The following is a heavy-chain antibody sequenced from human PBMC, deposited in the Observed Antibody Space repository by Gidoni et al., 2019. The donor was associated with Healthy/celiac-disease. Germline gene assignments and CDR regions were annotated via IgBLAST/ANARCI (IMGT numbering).Heavy chain of an antibody. V-gene: IGHV3-7*01. J-gene: IGHJ3*02. CDR2: IKQDGSEK. D-gene: IGHD2-2*01. CDR1: GFTVSSYG. CDR3: ARFIVVVPAAYVDAFDI. Sequence: EVQLVESGGGLVQPGGSLRRSCEASGFTVSSYGMSWVRQAPGKGLEGVANIKQDGSEKYYVDSVKGRFTISRDNAKNSLYLQMNSLRAEDTAVYYCARFIVVVPAAYVDAFDIWGQGTMVTVSS.